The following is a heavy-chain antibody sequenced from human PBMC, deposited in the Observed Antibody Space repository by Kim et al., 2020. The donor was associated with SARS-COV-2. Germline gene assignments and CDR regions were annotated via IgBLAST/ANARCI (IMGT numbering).Heavy chain of an antibody. CDR1: GFTFGDYA. Sequence: GGSLRLSCTASGFTFGDYAMSWVRQAPGKGLEWVGCIRSKAYGGPTEYAASVKGRFTISRDDSKSIAYLQMNSLKTEDTAVYYCTRYSYGPFDYWGQGTPVTVSS. V-gene: IGHV3-49*04. CDR2: IRSKAYGGPT. J-gene: IGHJ4*02. CDR3: TRYSYGPFDY. D-gene: IGHD5-18*01.